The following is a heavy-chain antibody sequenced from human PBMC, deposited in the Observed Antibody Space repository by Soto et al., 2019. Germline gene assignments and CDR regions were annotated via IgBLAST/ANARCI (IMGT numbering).Heavy chain of an antibody. Sequence: QVQLVQSEAALKQPGASVKISCKASGYIFTTSAIHWVRQAPGQGLEWMGIVNPSGGTTTYAQKFQGRVTMTRDTYTTTVYMELSSLRFDDTAVYYCAREDQWLPDYWGQGTLVSVSS. CDR2: VNPSGGTT. CDR3: AREDQWLPDY. J-gene: IGHJ4*02. D-gene: IGHD6-19*01. V-gene: IGHV1-46*01. CDR1: GYIFTTSA.